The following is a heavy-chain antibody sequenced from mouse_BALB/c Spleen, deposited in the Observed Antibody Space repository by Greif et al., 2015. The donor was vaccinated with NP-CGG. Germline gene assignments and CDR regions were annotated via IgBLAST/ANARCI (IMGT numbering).Heavy chain of an antibody. D-gene: IGHD2-1*01. V-gene: IGHV14-3*02. CDR3: AYYGNPPFAY. CDR2: IDPANGNT. J-gene: IGHJ3*01. CDR1: GFNIKDAY. Sequence: EVQLQQSGAELVKPGATVKLSCTASGFNIKDAYMHWVKQRPEQGLEWIGRIDPANGNTKYDPKFQGKATITADTSSNTAYLQLSSLTSEDTAVYYCAYYGNPPFAYWGQGTLVTVSA.